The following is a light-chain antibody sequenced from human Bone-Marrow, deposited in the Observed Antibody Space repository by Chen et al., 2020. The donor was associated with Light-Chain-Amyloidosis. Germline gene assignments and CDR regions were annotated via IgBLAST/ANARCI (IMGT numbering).Light chain of an antibody. CDR3: QVWDRSSDRPV. J-gene: IGLJ3*02. CDR2: DDR. CDR1: NIGSTS. V-gene: IGLV3-21*02. Sequence: SYVLTQPSSVSVAPGQTATLACGGNNIGSTSVHWYQQTPGQAPLLVVYDDRVRPSGIPERLSGSNSGNTATLTISRVEAGDEADYYCQVWDRSSDRPVFGGGTKLTVL.